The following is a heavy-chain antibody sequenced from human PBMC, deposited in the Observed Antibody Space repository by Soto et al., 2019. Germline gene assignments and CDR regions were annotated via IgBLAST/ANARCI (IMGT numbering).Heavy chain of an antibody. Sequence: QVQLVESGGRVVQPGRSLRLSCAASGFPFSSHAMYWVRQAPGKGLEWVALISYDGTNKQYADSVKGRLIVSRDDSTNTLSLQMNSLRPEDTAVYHCARDSNTYRDYYHGMDVWGQGTTVTVSS. CDR3: ARDSNTYRDYYHGMDV. J-gene: IGHJ6*02. CDR1: GFPFSSHA. CDR2: ISYDGTNK. D-gene: IGHD3-10*02. V-gene: IGHV3-30-3*01.